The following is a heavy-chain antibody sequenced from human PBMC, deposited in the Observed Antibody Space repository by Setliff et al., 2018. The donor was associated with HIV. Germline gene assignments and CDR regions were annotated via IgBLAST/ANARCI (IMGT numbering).Heavy chain of an antibody. CDR3: ARRAFKDGYKRSYFDY. D-gene: IGHD5-12*01. Sequence: PSETLSLTCTVSGDTDFYWSWIRQSPGKGLEWIGYIHASGKANYNPSLKSRVTISLDTSKMQFSLRLTSVTAADTAVYYCARRAFKDGYKRSYFDYWGQGTLVTVSS. CDR1: GDTDFY. CDR2: IHASGKA. V-gene: IGHV4-4*09. J-gene: IGHJ4*02.